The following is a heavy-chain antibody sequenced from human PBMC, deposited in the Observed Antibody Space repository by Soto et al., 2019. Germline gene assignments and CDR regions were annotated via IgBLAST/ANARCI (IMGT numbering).Heavy chain of an antibody. J-gene: IGHJ5*02. V-gene: IGHV1-69*13. Sequence: SVKVSCKASGGTFSSYAISWVRQAPGQGLEWMGGIIPIFGTANYAQKFQGRVTITADESTSTAYMELSSLRSEDTAVYYCATPGGYGDYGWFDPWGQGPLVTVS. CDR2: IIPIFGTA. D-gene: IGHD4-17*01. CDR3: ATPGGYGDYGWFDP. CDR1: GGTFSSYA.